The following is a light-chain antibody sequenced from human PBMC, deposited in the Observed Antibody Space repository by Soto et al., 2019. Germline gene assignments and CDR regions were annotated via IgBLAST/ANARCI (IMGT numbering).Light chain of an antibody. J-gene: IGLJ3*02. CDR2: EVS. V-gene: IGLV2-23*02. CDR1: SGDVGSYNL. Sequence: QSVLTQPASVSGSPGQSITISCTGTSGDVGSYNLVSWYQQHPGKAPHLVIYEVSKRPSGVSYRFSGSRSGNTASLTISGLQAEDEADYYCCAYAGGSVYVLFGGGTKLT. CDR3: CAYAGGSVYVL.